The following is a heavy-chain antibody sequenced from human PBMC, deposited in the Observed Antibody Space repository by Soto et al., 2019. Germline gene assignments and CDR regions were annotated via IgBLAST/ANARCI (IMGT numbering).Heavy chain of an antibody. Sequence: SETLSLTCAVSGGSISSGGYSWSWMRQPPGKGLEWIGYIYHSGSTYYNPSLKSRVTISVDTSKNQFSLKLSSVTAADTAVYYCARWDEIYYFDYWGQGTLVTVSS. CDR2: IYHSGST. CDR1: GGSISSGGYS. V-gene: IGHV4-30-2*01. J-gene: IGHJ4*02. D-gene: IGHD1-26*01. CDR3: ARWDEIYYFDY.